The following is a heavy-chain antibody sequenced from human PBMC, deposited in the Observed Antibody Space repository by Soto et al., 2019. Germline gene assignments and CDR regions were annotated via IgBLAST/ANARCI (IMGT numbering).Heavy chain of an antibody. CDR2: INQDGSEK. V-gene: IGHV3-7*01. CDR1: GFTFSSSW. J-gene: IGHJ4*02. Sequence: LRLSCAASGFTFSSSWVAWVRQAPGKGLEWVANINQDGSEKYYVDSVKGRFTISRDNAKNSLSLQMNSLRVEDTAVYYCARGFLTDYWGQGTLVTVSS. CDR3: ARGFLTDY.